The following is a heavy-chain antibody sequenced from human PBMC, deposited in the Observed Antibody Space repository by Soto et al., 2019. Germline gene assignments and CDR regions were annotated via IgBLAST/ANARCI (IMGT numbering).Heavy chain of an antibody. CDR3: ARVRTIAAGVNYFEY. V-gene: IGHV3-48*01. CDR2: ISTVSTTI. CDR1: GFSFSTYT. Sequence: EVQLVESGGGLVQPGGSLRLSCAASGFSFSTYTMNWVRQPPGKGLEWVSYISTVSTTIYYTDSVKGRFTISRDNAKNSLYLQINSLRAEDTAVYYCARVRTIAAGVNYFEYWGQGTLVTVSS. D-gene: IGHD6-13*01. J-gene: IGHJ4*02.